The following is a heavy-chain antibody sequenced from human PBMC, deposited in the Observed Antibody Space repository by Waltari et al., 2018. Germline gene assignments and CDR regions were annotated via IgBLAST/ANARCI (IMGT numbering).Heavy chain of an antibody. D-gene: IGHD3-16*01. Sequence: EVQLLESGGGLVQPGGSLRLSCAASGFTFSSYAMSWVRQAPGKGMEWVSVIDSGGSTYYADSVKGRFTISRDNSKNTLYLQMNSLRAEDTAVYYCAKEGAVGYYYMDVWGKGTTVTVSS. CDR2: IDSGGST. CDR1: GFTFSSYA. V-gene: IGHV3-23*03. J-gene: IGHJ6*03. CDR3: AKEGAVGYYYMDV.